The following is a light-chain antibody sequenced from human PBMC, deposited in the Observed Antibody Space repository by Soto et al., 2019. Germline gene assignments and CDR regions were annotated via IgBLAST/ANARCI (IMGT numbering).Light chain of an antibody. CDR2: DVS. V-gene: IGLV2-14*03. J-gene: IGLJ1*01. CDR1: SSDVGGYNY. CDR3: SSYTTNNIRQIV. Sequence: QSVLTQPASVSGSPGQSITISCTGTSSDVGGYNYVSWYQHHPGKAPKLLIYDVSNRPSGISNRFSGSKSDNTASLTISGLQPEDESDYYCSSYTTNNIRQIVFGTGTKVTVL.